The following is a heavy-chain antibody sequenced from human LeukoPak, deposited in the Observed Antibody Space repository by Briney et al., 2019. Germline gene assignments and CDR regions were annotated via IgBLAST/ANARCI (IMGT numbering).Heavy chain of an antibody. D-gene: IGHD3-3*01. V-gene: IGHV3-11*04. CDR3: ARDLAYYDFWSGYYTGPSDY. J-gene: IGHJ4*02. Sequence: GGSLRLSCAASGFTFSDYYMSWIRQAQGKGLEWVSYISSSGSTIYYADSVKGRFTISRDNAKNSLYLQMNSLRAEDTAVYYCARDLAYYDFWSGYYTGPSDYWGQGTLVTVSS. CDR1: GFTFSDYY. CDR2: ISSSGSTI.